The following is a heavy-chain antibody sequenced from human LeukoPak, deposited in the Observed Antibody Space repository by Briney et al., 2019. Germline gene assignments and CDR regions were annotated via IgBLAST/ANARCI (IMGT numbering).Heavy chain of an antibody. CDR2: INPNSGGT. J-gene: IGHJ4*02. CDR3: ARVDILTGYYFFDS. V-gene: IGHV1-2*02. Sequence: ASVKVSCTASGYTFTGYYMHWVRQAPGQGLEWMGWINPNSGGTNYAQKFQGRVTMTRDTSISTAYMELSRLRSDDTAVYYCARVDILTGYYFFDSWGQGTLVTVSS. D-gene: IGHD3-9*01. CDR1: GYTFTGYY.